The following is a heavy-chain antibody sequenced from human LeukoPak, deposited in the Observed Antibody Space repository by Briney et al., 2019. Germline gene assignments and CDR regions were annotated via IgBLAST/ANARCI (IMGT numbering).Heavy chain of an antibody. D-gene: IGHD2/OR15-2a*01. V-gene: IGHV3-74*01. CDR3: VSLYEAY. CDR2: INSDGSWT. CDR1: GNYW. Sequence: GGSLRLSCAASGNYWMHWVRQAPGKGLVWVSHINSDGSWTSYADSVKGRFTISKDNAKNTVYLQMNNLRAEDTAVYYCVSLYEAYWGRGTLVTVSS. J-gene: IGHJ4*02.